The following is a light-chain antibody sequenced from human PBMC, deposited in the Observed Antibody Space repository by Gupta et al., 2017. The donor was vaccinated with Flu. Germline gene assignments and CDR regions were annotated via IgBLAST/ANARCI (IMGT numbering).Light chain of an antibody. CDR2: DVM. Sequence: SALTQPRSVSGSPGQSVVISGTGTSSDVGRYNYVSWYQQRPVKAPNLMIDDVMTRPSGVPDRFTGSKSGNTASLTLSGLQSEDEADYHCCADGDTYLFGGGTKLTVL. J-gene: IGLJ2*01. V-gene: IGLV2-11*01. CDR3: CADGDTYL. CDR1: SSDVGRYNY.